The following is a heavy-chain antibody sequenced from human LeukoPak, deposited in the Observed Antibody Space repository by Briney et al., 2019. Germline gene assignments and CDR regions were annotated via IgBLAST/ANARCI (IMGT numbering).Heavy chain of an antibody. V-gene: IGHV3-48*01. CDR2: ISSSSSTI. J-gene: IGHJ5*02. Sequence: GGSLRLSCAASGFTFSSYSMNWVRQAPGKGLEWVSYISSSSSTIYYADSVKGRFTISRDNAKNSLYLQMNSLRVEDTALYYCAKAMGQAAPSTSRWFDPWGQGALVTVSS. CDR3: AKAMGQAAPSTSRWFDP. CDR1: GFTFSSYS. D-gene: IGHD6-13*01.